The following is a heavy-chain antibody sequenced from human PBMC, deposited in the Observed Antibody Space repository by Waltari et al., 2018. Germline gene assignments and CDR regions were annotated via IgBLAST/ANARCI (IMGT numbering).Heavy chain of an antibody. J-gene: IGHJ4*02. Sequence: EVQLVESGGGLVQPGGSLRLSCAASGFTFSRYWMSWVRQAPGKGLEWVANIKQDGSEKYYVDSVKGRFTISRDNAKNSLYLQMNSLRAEDTAVYYCARDIGFSGYVYFDYWGQGTLVTVSS. V-gene: IGHV3-7*03. CDR2: IKQDGSEK. CDR1: GFTFSRYW. D-gene: IGHD5-12*01. CDR3: ARDIGFSGYVYFDY.